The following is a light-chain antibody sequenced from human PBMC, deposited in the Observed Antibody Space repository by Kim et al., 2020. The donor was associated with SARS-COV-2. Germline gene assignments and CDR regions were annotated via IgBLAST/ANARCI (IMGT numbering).Light chain of an antibody. V-gene: IGKV3-11*01. CDR1: QSLSSY. J-gene: IGKJ2*01. CDR2: DAS. CDR3: QQRSNWPPT. Sequence: EIVLTQSPATLSLSPGERATLSCRASQSLSSYLAWYQQRPGQAPRLLIYDASNTATGIPARFSGSGSGTDFTLTISSLKPEDFAVYYCQQRSNWPPTFGQGTKLEI.